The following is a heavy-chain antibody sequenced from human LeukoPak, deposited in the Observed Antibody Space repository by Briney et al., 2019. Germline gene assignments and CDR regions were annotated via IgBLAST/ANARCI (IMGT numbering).Heavy chain of an antibody. CDR2: ISWRSDSV. CDR1: GFTFDDYA. Sequence: GGSPRLSCAASGFTFDDYAMHWVRQAPGKGLEWVSGISWRSDSVDYADSVKGRFTISRDNAKSSLYLQMNSLRADDTASYYCAKDWSYGGNSWKYFGSWGQGILVTVSS. V-gene: IGHV3-9*01. CDR3: AKDWSYGGNSWKYFGS. J-gene: IGHJ4*02. D-gene: IGHD4-23*01.